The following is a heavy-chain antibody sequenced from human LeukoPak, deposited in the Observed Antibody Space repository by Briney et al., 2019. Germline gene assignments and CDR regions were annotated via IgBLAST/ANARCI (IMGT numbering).Heavy chain of an antibody. CDR3: ASSKNYYDSSGLDY. CDR1: GYTFTSYG. V-gene: IGHV1-18*01. J-gene: IGHJ4*02. D-gene: IGHD3-22*01. CDR2: ISAYNGNT. Sequence: GASVKVSCKASGYTFTSYGINWVRQAPGQGLEWMGWISAYNGNTNYAQKFQGRVSMTTDTSTATAYMDLRSLRSDDTAIYYCASSKNYYDSSGLDYRGQGTLVTVSS.